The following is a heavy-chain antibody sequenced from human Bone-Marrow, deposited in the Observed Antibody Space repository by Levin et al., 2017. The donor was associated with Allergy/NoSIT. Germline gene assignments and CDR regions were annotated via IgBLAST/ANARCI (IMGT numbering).Heavy chain of an antibody. CDR1: GFTFSNAW. CDR3: PTAGVDVVVTATLGVDAFDI. V-gene: IGHV3-15*01. Sequence: GESLKISCAASGFTFSNAWMSWVRQAPGKGLEWVGRIKSKTDGGTTDYAAPVKGRFTISRDDSKNTLYLQMNSLKTEDPAVYYCPTAGVDVVVTATLGVDAFDIWGQGTMVTVSS. J-gene: IGHJ3*02. D-gene: IGHD2-21*02. CDR2: IKSKTDGGTT.